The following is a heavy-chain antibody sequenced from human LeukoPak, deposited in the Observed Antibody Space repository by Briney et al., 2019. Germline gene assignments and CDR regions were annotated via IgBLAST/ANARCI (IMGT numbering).Heavy chain of an antibody. V-gene: IGHV5-51*01. D-gene: IGHD2-21*02. CDR1: GYSFTCYW. Sequence: GESLKISCKGSGYSFTCYWIGWVRQMPGKGLEWIGIIYPGDSDTIYSPSFQGQVTISADKSLSTAYLSWCSLKASDTAMYYGPLRLRNWFDPWAQNTLVTVSS. J-gene: IGHJ5*02. CDR3: PLRLRNWFDP. CDR2: IYPGDSDT.